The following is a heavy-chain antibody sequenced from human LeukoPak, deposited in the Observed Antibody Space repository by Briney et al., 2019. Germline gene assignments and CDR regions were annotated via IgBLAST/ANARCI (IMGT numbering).Heavy chain of an antibody. Sequence: SETLSLTCTVSGGSISSSSYYWGWIRQPPGKGLEWIGSIYYSGSTYYNPSLKSRVTISVDTSKNQFSLKLSSVTAADTAVYYCARRALLWFGEMPFDYWGQGTLATVSS. CDR1: GGSISSSSYY. CDR2: IYYSGST. J-gene: IGHJ4*02. V-gene: IGHV4-39*01. D-gene: IGHD3-10*01. CDR3: ARRALLWFGEMPFDY.